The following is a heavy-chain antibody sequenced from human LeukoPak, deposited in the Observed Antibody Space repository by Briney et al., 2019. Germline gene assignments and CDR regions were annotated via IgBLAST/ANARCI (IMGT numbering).Heavy chain of an antibody. D-gene: IGHD6-6*01. CDR1: GFTFSDYY. CDR3: AREYSSSSDY. V-gene: IGHV3-11*04. J-gene: IGHJ4*02. CDR2: ISSSGSTI. Sequence: GGSLRLSCAASGFTFSDYYMSWIRQAPGKGLEWVSYISSSGSTIYYAGSVKGRFTISRGNAKNSLYLQINSLRAEDTAVYYCAREYSSSSDYWGQGTLVTVSS.